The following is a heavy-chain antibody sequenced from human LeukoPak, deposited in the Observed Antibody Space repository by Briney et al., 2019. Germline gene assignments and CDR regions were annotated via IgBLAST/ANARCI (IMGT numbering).Heavy chain of an antibody. D-gene: IGHD5-12*01. CDR2: ISSSGST. J-gene: IGHJ4*02. CDR3: AREPGGARYSGYDPFDY. CDR1: GDSISSGDYY. V-gene: IGHV4-61*02. Sequence: SETLSLTCTVSGDSISSGDYYWSWIRQPAGKGLEWIGRISSSGSTNYNPSLKSRVTISVDTSKNQFSLKLSSVTPEDTAVYYCAREPGGARYSGYDPFDYWGQGTLVTVSS.